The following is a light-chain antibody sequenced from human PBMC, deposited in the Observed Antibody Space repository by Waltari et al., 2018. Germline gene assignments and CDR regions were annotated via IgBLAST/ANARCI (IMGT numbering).Light chain of an antibody. J-gene: IGKJ2*01. CDR2: WAS. V-gene: IGKV4-1*01. CDR1: QSLLYTSDNRNY. Sequence: RATISCRSSQSLLYTSDNRNYLAWYQFKPGQPPVLLLYWASTRASGVPGRLSGSGSGTDFTLTISSLQAEDVATYHCKQYYENPQTFGQGTKLRSN. CDR3: KQYYENPQT.